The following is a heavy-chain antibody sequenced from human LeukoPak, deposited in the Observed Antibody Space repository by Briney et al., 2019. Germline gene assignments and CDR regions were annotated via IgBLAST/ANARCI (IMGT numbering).Heavy chain of an antibody. D-gene: IGHD6-13*01. CDR2: IRYAGSNK. CDR3: AKGRFVYSSSWPIFDY. V-gene: IGHV3-30*02. J-gene: IGHJ4*02. Sequence: GGSLSLSCAASGFTFSSYGMHWVRQAPGKGLEWVAFIRYAGSNKYYADSVKGRFTISRDNSKNTLYLQMNSLRAEDTAVYYCAKGRFVYSSSWPIFDYWGQGTLVTVSS. CDR1: GFTFSSYG.